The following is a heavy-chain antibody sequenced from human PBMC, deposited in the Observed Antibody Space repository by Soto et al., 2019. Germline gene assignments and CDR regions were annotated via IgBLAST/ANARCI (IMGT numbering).Heavy chain of an antibody. Sequence: QVQLQQWGAGLLKPSETLSLTCSVYGGSFSGYFWTWVRQPPGKGLEWIGEINRSGSINYNPSLQSRVTISVDTSKNQFALKLTSVTAADTAVYYCARWGLYWGQGILVTVSS. CDR3: ARWGLY. CDR2: INRSGSI. D-gene: IGHD3-16*01. V-gene: IGHV4-34*01. CDR1: GGSFSGYF. J-gene: IGHJ4*02.